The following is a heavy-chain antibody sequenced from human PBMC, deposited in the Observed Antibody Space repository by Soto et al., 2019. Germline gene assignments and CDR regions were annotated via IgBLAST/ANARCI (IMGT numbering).Heavy chain of an antibody. CDR3: ARRVIGSSRAFDI. J-gene: IGHJ3*02. V-gene: IGHV3-23*01. Sequence: GGSLRLSCVASGFTFSTYAMSWVRQAPGKGLEWVSAISGSGRSTYYADSVKGRFTISRDNSKNTLYLQMNSLRAEDTAVYYCARRVIGSSRAFDIWGQGTMVTVSS. CDR1: GFTFSTYA. D-gene: IGHD3-10*01. CDR2: ISGSGRST.